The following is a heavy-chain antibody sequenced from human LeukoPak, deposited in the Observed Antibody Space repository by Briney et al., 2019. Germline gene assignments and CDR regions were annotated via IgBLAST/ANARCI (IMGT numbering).Heavy chain of an antibody. CDR2: IYVDGST. CDR3: ARDLATRQRTGLYDS. Sequence: GGSLRLSCAASGISVSSNYMSWVRQAPGEGLQWVSVIYVDGSTYYADSVKGRITISRDNSRNTLYLQMNSLRAEDTAVYYCARDLATRQRTGLYDSWGQGALVTVSS. V-gene: IGHV3-66*01. D-gene: IGHD3-16*02. J-gene: IGHJ4*02. CDR1: GISVSSNY.